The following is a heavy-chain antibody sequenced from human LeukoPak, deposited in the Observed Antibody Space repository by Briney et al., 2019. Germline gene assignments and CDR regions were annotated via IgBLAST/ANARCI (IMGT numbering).Heavy chain of an antibody. CDR1: GFLVNDYG. Sequence: GGSLRLSCEASGFLVNDYGMHWVRQAPGKGPEWVAAMRFDGNTKYYVDSVKGRFTISRDTSKNTLFLQMNSLRDEDTATYYCAKDKGNQQLYALDVWGQGTTVSVSS. CDR3: AKDKGNQQLYALDV. J-gene: IGHJ6*02. D-gene: IGHD1-1*01. V-gene: IGHV3-30*02. CDR2: MRFDGNTK.